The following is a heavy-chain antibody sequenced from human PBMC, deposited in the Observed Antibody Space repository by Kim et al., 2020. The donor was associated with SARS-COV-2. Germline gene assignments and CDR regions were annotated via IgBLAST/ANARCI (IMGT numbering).Heavy chain of an antibody. D-gene: IGHD3-3*01. Sequence: ASVKVSCRASGYTFTNYDINWVRQATGQGLEWMGWVNPSSGNTGYAEKFQDRDMMTRNTAINAAYMELSYVKPEDTAVYYCATGPSGWYDFWGQGTLVTVSS. V-gene: IGHV1-8*01. J-gene: IGHJ5*01. CDR3: ATGPSGWYDF. CDR1: GYTFTNYD. CDR2: VNPSSGNT.